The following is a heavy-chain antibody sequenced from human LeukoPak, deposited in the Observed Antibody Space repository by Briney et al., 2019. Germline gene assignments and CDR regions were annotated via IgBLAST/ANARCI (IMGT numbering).Heavy chain of an antibody. V-gene: IGHV4-34*01. J-gene: IGHJ4*02. D-gene: IGHD3-22*01. CDR2: INQSGAT. CDR3: ARGQYGSGGSYRGWVY. Sequence: SETLSLTCAVYGVSFSDFYLSWLRQVPGKGLEWIAEINQSGATNYNPSLESRVTILQDTSKNQLSLQLTSVSATDTAIYYCARGQYGSGGSYRGWVYWGQGTLVTVSS. CDR1: GVSFSDFY.